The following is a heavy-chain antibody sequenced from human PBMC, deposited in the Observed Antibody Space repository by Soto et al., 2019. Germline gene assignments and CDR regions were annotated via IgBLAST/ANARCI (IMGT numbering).Heavy chain of an antibody. CDR3: ARDGVPIAGRSGYFDY. J-gene: IGHJ4*02. D-gene: IGHD6-19*01. V-gene: IGHV1-46*02. Sequence: ASVKVSCKASGYNFNNYYIHWVRQTPGQGPEWIGVINPSRGLTTYSQRFQGRVSLTRDTSTTTVYMELSSLRSEDTAIYYCARDGVPIAGRSGYFDYWGPGTEVTVSS. CDR1: GYNFNNYY. CDR2: INPSRGLT.